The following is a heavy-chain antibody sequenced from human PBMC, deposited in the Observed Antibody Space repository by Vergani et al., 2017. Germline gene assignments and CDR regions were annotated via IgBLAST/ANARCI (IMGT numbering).Heavy chain of an antibody. J-gene: IGHJ4*02. CDR2: IIPIFGTA. Sequence: QVQLVQSGAEVKKPGSSVKVSCKASGGTFSSYAISWVRQAPGQGLEWMGGIIPIFGTANYAQKFQGRVTITADKSTSTAYMELSSLRSEDTAVYYCARDYRGTYYYDSSGYFGYWGQGTLVTVSS. D-gene: IGHD3-22*01. CDR1: GGTFSSYA. V-gene: IGHV1-69*06. CDR3: ARDYRGTYYYDSSGYFGY.